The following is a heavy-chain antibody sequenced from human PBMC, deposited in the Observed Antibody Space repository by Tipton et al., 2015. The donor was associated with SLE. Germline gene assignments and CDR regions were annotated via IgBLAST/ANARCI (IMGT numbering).Heavy chain of an antibody. CDR1: GGTVSSGPYY. V-gene: IGHV4-31*03. CDR2: ISNTGST. Sequence: TLSLTCTVSGGTVSSGPYYWSWIRQHPGKGLEWIGYISNTGSTYYNPSLESRVTISVDTSKNLSSLKLTFVTAADTAVYYCARVDDFPTTWRFDPWGQGTLVTVSS. CDR3: ARVDDFPTTWRFDP. D-gene: IGHD3-3*01. J-gene: IGHJ5*02.